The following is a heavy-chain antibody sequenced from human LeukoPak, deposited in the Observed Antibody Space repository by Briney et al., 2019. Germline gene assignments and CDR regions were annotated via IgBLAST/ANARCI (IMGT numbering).Heavy chain of an antibody. CDR1: GYTFTGYY. Sequence: ASVKVFCKASGYTFTGYYMHWVRQAPGQGLEWMGWINPNSGSTSYAQKFQGRVTMTRDTSTSTVYMELSSLRSEDTAVYYCARGLTYYDFWSGFKNWFDPWGQGTLVTVSS. D-gene: IGHD3-3*01. CDR3: ARGLTYYDFWSGFKNWFDP. J-gene: IGHJ5*02. CDR2: INPNSGST. V-gene: IGHV1-46*01.